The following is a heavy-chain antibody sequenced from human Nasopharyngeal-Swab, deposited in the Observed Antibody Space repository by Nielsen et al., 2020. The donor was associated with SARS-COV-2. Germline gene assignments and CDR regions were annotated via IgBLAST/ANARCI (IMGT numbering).Heavy chain of an antibody. CDR1: GFTFSSYG. D-gene: IGHD3-10*01. Sequence: GGSLRLSCAASGFTFSSYGMHWVRQAPGKGLEWVAVISYDGSNKYYADSVKGRFTISRDNSKNTLYLQMNSLRAEDTAVYYCAKEWDYGSGSYYRKYNWFDPWGQGTLVTVSS. CDR2: ISYDGSNK. V-gene: IGHV3-30*18. CDR3: AKEWDYGSGSYYRKYNWFDP. J-gene: IGHJ5*02.